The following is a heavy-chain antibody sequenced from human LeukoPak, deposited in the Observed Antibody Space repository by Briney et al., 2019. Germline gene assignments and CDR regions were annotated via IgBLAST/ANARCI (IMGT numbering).Heavy chain of an antibody. CDR2: IFSSGGGT. CDR3: AREENYYDSSGHYLPDTFDI. J-gene: IGHJ3*02. V-gene: IGHV3-48*02. D-gene: IGHD3-22*01. CDR1: GFTFSSFS. Sequence: GGALRLSCAASGFTFSSFSMNWVRQAPGKGLEWVSCIFSSGGGTYYADSVKGRFTVSRDNAKNSLYLQMNSLRDEDTAVYYCAREENYYDSSGHYLPDTFDIWGQGTMVTVS.